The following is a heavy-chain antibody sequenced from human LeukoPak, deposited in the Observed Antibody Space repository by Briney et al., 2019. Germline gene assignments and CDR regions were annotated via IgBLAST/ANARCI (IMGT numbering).Heavy chain of an antibody. D-gene: IGHD1-26*01. J-gene: IGHJ6*03. CDR1: GFTFSSHD. Sequence: PGGSLRLSCATSGFTFSSHDMNWVRQAPGRGLEWVSSITGSSKSIDYADSVKGRFTISKDNAKNSLYLQMDSLRVEDTAEYYCARDPYSGNYGAYYYYYMDVWGKGTTVTVSS. CDR2: ITGSSKSI. CDR3: ARDPYSGNYGAYYYYYMDV. V-gene: IGHV3-21*06.